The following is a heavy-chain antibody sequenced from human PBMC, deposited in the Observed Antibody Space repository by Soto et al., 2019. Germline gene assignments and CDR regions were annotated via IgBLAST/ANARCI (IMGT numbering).Heavy chain of an antibody. D-gene: IGHD3-3*01. Sequence: GGSLRLSCAASGSTFSSYSMNWFRQAPGKGLEWVSYISSSSSYIYYADSVKGRFTISRDNAKNSLYLQMNSLRAEDTAVYYCARDADPPLFGVVSYYYGMDVWGQGTTVTVSS. V-gene: IGHV3-21*05. J-gene: IGHJ6*02. CDR3: ARDADPPLFGVVSYYYGMDV. CDR1: GSTFSSYS. CDR2: ISSSSSYI.